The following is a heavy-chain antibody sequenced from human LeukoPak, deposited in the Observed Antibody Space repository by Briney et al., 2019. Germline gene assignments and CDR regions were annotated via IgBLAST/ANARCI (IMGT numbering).Heavy chain of an antibody. CDR3: AREPVRLLWFGELLYYYYYYGMDV. D-gene: IGHD3-10*01. J-gene: IGHJ6*02. CDR1: GYTFTSYG. Sequence: ASVKVSCKASGYTFTSYGISWVRQAPGQGLDWMGWISAYNGNTNYAQKLQGRVTMTTDTSTSTAYMELRSLRSDDTAVYYCAREPVRLLWFGELLYYYYYYGMDVWGQGTTVTVSS. CDR2: ISAYNGNT. V-gene: IGHV1-18*01.